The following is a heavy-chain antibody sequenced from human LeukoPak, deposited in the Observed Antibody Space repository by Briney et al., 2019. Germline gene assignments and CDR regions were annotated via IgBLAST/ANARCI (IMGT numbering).Heavy chain of an antibody. CDR1: GGSISNYY. CDR2: IYYSGST. V-gene: IGHV4-59*12. Sequence: SETLSLTCTVSGGSISNYYWSWIRQPPGKGLEWIGYIYYSGSTNYNPSLKSRVTISVYTSKNQFSLKLSSVTAADTAVYYCARGRRVVVVTATQHPTYYYYMDVWGKGTTVTVSS. CDR3: ARGRRVVVVTATQHPTYYYYMDV. J-gene: IGHJ6*03. D-gene: IGHD2-21*02.